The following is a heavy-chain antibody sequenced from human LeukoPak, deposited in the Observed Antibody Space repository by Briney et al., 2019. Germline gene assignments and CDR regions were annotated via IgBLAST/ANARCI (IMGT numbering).Heavy chain of an antibody. CDR2: MYSGGST. D-gene: IGHD3-10*01. Sequence: GGSLRLSCAASGFTVSSYYMTWVRQAPGKGLEWVSVMYSGGSTYYADSVKGRVAISRDNSQNTVFLQMNSVRVEDTAVYFCAKGAYFSGSYGFAFDYWGQGTLVTVSS. CDR3: AKGAYFSGSYGFAFDY. V-gene: IGHV3-66*01. CDR1: GFTVSSYY. J-gene: IGHJ4*02.